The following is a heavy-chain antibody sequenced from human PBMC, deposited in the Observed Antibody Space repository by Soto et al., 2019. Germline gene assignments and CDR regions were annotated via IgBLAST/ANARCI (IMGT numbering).Heavy chain of an antibody. CDR1: GYTFTSLG. D-gene: IGHD3-22*01. CDR3: ARVRYYDTSGYYRFDY. CDR2: ISDYNDNT. J-gene: IGHJ4*02. V-gene: IGHV1-18*01. Sequence: QVHLVQSGAEVKKPGASVKVSCKASGYTFTSLGITWVRQAPGQGLEWVGWISDYNDNTNYAQKLKGRVTMTTDASTTTAYMELRSLRSDDTAMYYCARVRYYDTSGYYRFDYWGQGTLITVSS.